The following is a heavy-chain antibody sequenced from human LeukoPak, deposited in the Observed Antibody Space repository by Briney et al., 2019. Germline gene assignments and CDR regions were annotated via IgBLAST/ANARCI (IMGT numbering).Heavy chain of an antibody. Sequence: GGSLRLSCAASGFTFSSYGMHWVRQAPGKGLEWVAFIRYDGSNKYYADSVKGRFTISRDNSKNTLYLQMNSLRAEDTAVYYCAKLPEHYDFWSGYHVFTYWGQGTLVTVSS. J-gene: IGHJ4*02. D-gene: IGHD3-3*01. V-gene: IGHV3-30*02. CDR1: GFTFSSYG. CDR2: IRYDGSNK. CDR3: AKLPEHYDFWSGYHVFTY.